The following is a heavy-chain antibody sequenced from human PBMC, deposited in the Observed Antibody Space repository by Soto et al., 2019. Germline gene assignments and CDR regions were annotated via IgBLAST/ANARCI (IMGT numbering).Heavy chain of an antibody. V-gene: IGHV3-23*01. CDR1: GFAFNNYG. CDR2: ISKSDYT. J-gene: IGHJ4*02. Sequence: GGCLRLSCTVSGFAFNNYGINWVRQAPGKGLEWVSSISKSDYTYYSDSVKGRFTISRDNYKNTLYLQMNSLRAEDTAVYYCAKFPVETPDYWGQGTLVTVSS. D-gene: IGHD5-18*01. CDR3: AKFPVETPDY.